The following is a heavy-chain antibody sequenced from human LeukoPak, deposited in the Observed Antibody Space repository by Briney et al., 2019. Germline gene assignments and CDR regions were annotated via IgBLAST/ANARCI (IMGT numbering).Heavy chain of an antibody. V-gene: IGHV4-39*07. CDR1: GGSISSSSYY. J-gene: IGHJ6*03. Sequence: SETLSLTCTVSGVSGGSISSSSYYWGWIRQPPGKGLEWIGSIFHSGSTYSNPSLESRVTISVDTSKNQFSLKLSSVTAADTAVYYCARAETDHWGLLNYMDVWGKGTTVTVSS. CDR3: ARAETDHWGLLNYMDV. D-gene: IGHD7-27*01. CDR2: IFHSGST.